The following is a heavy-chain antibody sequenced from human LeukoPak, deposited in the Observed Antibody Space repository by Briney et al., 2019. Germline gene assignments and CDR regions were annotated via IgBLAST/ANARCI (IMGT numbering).Heavy chain of an antibody. J-gene: IGHJ4*02. CDR3: ARDRWDKGTAIPGGD. D-gene: IGHD2-2*02. CDR1: GYTFTGYY. CDR2: INPNSGGT. V-gene: IGHV1-2*06. Sequence: GASVKVSCKASGYTFTGYYMHWVRQAPGQGLEWMGRINPNSGGTNYAQKFQGRVTMTRDTSISTAYMELSRLRSDDTAVYYCARDRWDKGTAIPGGDWGQGTLVTVSS.